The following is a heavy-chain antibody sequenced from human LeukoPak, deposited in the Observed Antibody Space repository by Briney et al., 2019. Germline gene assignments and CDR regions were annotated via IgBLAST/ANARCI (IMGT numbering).Heavy chain of an antibody. CDR2: IYTSGTT. D-gene: IGHD3-22*01. CDR3: ARVDYSSGYFADY. V-gene: IGHV4-61*02. J-gene: IGHJ4*02. Sequence: SETLSLTCTVSGGSISSGTYYWRWIRQPAGKGLEWIGRIYTSGTTHYNPSLKSRVTMSVDTSKNQFSLNLSSVTAADTAVYYCARVDYSSGYFADYWGQGTLVTVSS. CDR1: GGSISSGTYY.